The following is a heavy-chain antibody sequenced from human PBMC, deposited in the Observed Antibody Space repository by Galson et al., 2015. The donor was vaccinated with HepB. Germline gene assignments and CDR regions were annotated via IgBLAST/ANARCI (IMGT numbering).Heavy chain of an antibody. CDR1: GFTFSSYA. J-gene: IGHJ4*02. Sequence: LSCAASGFTFSSYAMHWVRQAPGKGLEWVAVISYDGSNKYYADSVKGRFTISRDNSKNTLYLQMNSLRAEDTAVYYCARAPTYYYDSSGLDYWGQGTLVTVSS. V-gene: IGHV3-30-3*01. D-gene: IGHD3-22*01. CDR2: ISYDGSNK. CDR3: ARAPTYYYDSSGLDY.